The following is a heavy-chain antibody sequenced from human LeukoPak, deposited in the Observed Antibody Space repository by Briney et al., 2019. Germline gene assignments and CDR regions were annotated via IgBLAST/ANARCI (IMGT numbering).Heavy chain of an antibody. CDR2: IIPIFGTA. D-gene: IGHD4-17*01. CDR3: ARSRDYGDYPIVFDY. J-gene: IGHJ4*02. CDR1: GGTFSSCA. Sequence: SVKVSCKASGGTFSSCAISWVRQAPGQGLEWMGGIIPIFGTANYAQKFQGRVTITTDESTSTAYMELSSLRSEDTAVYYCARSRDYGDYPIVFDYWGQGTLVTVSS. V-gene: IGHV1-69*05.